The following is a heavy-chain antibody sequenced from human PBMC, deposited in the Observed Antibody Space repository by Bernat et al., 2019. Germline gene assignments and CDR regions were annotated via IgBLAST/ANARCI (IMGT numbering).Heavy chain of an antibody. CDR1: GGTFSSYT. CDR3: ARGPGGSTCPYYYYMDV. CDR2: ISPILGIA. D-gene: IGHD3-16*01. V-gene: IGHV1-69*02. J-gene: IGHJ6*03. Sequence: QVQLVQSGAEVKKPGSSVKVSCKASGGTFSSYTISWVRQAPGQGPEWMGRISPILGIANYAQKFPCSVTITADKSTSTAYMELSSLRSEDTAVYYCARGPGGSTCPYYYYMDVWGKGTTVTVSS.